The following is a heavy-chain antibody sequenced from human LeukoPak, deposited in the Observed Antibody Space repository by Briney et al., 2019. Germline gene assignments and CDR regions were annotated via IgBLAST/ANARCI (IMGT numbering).Heavy chain of an antibody. CDR2: IYSGGST. D-gene: IGHD3-22*01. CDR3: ARVMYYYDSSGQKAYYFDY. V-gene: IGHV3-53*01. Sequence: PGGSLRLSCAASGFSFSNAWMSWVRQAPGKGLEWVSIIYSGGSTFYADSVKGRFTISRDNSKNTLYLQMNSLRAEDTAVYYCARVMYYYDSSGQKAYYFDYWGQGTLVTVSS. J-gene: IGHJ4*02. CDR1: GFSFSNAW.